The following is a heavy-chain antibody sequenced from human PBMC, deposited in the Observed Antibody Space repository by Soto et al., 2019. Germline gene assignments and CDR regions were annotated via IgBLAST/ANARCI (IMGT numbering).Heavy chain of an antibody. V-gene: IGHV3-21*02. D-gene: IGHD6-13*01. J-gene: IGHJ5*02. CDR1: GFTFRSFT. CDR2: ISSNSAYI. Sequence: EVQLVESGGGLVKPGGSLRLSCAASGFTFRSFTMNWVRQAPGKGLEWVSTISSNSAYIYYTDALRGRSTISRDNAKNSLHLQMNSLRAEDTAVYYCTRDASRDSSARGWFDPWGAGTLVTVSS. CDR3: TRDASRDSSARGWFDP.